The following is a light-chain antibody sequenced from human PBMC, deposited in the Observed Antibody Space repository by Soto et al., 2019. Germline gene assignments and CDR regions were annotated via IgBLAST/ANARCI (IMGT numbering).Light chain of an antibody. V-gene: IGLV2-14*01. CDR3: SSYTTRSTLV. CDR2: EVS. Sequence: QSVLTQPASVSGSPGQSITISCNGTSSDVGGHDYVSWYQQHPGKAPKLTIFEVSNRPSGVSNRFSGSKSGNTASLTISGRQAEDEADYYCSSYTTRSTLVFGGGTKVTVL. J-gene: IGLJ1*01. CDR1: SSDVGGHDY.